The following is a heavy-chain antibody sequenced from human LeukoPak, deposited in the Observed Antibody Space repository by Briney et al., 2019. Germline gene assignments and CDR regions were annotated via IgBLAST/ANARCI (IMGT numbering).Heavy chain of an antibody. J-gene: IGHJ6*03. CDR3: ARWYSSSWYNYYYYYMDV. CDR1: GGSISSYY. D-gene: IGHD6-13*01. CDR2: IYYSGST. Sequence: SETLSLTCTVSGGSISSYYWSWIRQPPGKGLEWIGYIYYSGSTNYNPSLRSRVTISVDTSKNQFSLKLSSVTAADTAVYYCARWYSSSWYNYYYYYMDVWGKGNTVTVSS. V-gene: IGHV4-59*01.